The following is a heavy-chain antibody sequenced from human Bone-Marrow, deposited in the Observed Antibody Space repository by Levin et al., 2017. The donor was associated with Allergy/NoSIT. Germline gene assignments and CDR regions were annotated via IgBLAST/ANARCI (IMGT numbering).Heavy chain of an antibody. V-gene: IGHV3-23*01. CDR3: AKVKMIGSSWYTDPSGSDY. Sequence: PAGSLRLSCAASGFTFSSYAMSWVRQAPGKGLEWVSAISGSGGSTYYADSVKGRFTISRDNSKNTLYLQMNSLRAEDTAVYYCAKVKMIGSSWYTDPSGSDYWGQGTLVTVSS. CDR1: GFTFSSYA. CDR2: ISGSGGST. J-gene: IGHJ4*02. D-gene: IGHD6-13*01.